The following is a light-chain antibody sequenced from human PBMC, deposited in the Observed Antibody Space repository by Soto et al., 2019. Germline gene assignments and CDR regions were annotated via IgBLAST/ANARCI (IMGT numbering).Light chain of an antibody. CDR2: GAS. V-gene: IGKV3-15*01. Sequence: EIVMTQSPATLSVSPGERATLSCRASQSVNNSLAWHQQKPGQAPRLLIYGASTRATGIPAKFSGSGSATEFTLTISSLQSEDFAVYYCQQYSNWPLTFGGGTKVDIK. CDR1: QSVNNS. J-gene: IGKJ4*01. CDR3: QQYSNWPLT.